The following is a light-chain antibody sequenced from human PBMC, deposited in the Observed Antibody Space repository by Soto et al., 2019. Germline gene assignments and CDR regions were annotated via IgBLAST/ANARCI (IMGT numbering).Light chain of an antibody. CDR2: GNN. V-gene: IGLV1-40*01. J-gene: IGLJ1*01. CDR3: QSFDSSLRGDV. CDR1: SSNFGAGND. Sequence: QSVLTQPPSVSGAPGQGVTISCTGSSSNFGAGNDVQWYQHLPETAPKLLIFGNNNRPSGVPDRFSGSKSGTSASLAISGLQAEDEADYYCQSFDSSLRGDVFGTGTKLTVL.